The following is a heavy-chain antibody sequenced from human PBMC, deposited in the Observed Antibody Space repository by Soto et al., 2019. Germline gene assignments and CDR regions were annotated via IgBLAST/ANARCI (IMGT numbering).Heavy chain of an antibody. J-gene: IGHJ4*02. CDR2: ISGSGGYI. D-gene: IGHD6-13*01. Sequence: GGSLRLSCEVSGFTFSAYIMNWVRQSPGKGLEWVSSISGSGGYIYYADSVRGRFTISRDNAKNSLYLQMTSLRDEDTALYYCARDRQSTPWYAADYWGQGSLVTVSS. CDR1: GFTFSAYI. CDR3: ARDRQSTPWYAADY. V-gene: IGHV3-21*01.